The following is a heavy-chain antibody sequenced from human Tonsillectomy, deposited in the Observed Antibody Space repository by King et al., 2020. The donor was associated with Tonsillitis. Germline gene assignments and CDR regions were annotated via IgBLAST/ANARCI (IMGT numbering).Heavy chain of an antibody. V-gene: IGHV4-59*11. D-gene: IGHD2-2*01. Sequence: QLQESGPGLVKPSETLSLTCTVSGGSINSHYWSWIRQPPGKGLEWIGYIYYTGSTKYNPSLKSRITISLDTSKSQFSLRLSSVTAADTALYFCAREYCNSTSCYSFDYWGQGTLVTVSS. CDR2: IYYTGST. J-gene: IGHJ4*02. CDR1: GGSINSHY. CDR3: AREYCNSTSCYSFDY.